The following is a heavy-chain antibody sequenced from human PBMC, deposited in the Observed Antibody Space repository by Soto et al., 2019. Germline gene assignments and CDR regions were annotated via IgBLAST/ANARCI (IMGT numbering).Heavy chain of an antibody. J-gene: IGHJ2*01. D-gene: IGHD5-18*01. V-gene: IGHV3-30*18. CDR1: AFTFSSYG. Sequence: GGSLRLSCAASAFTFSSYGMHWVRQAPGQGLAWVAVISYDGSNKYYADSVKGRFTISRDNSKNTLYLQMNNLRAEDTAVYSCAEDRGWIQLAKGFGHWDRGTL. CDR2: ISYDGSNK. CDR3: AEDRGWIQLAKGFGH.